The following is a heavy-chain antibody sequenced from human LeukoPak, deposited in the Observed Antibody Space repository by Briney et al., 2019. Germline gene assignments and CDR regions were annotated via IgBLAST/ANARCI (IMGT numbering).Heavy chain of an antibody. CDR1: GFTFSSYA. J-gene: IGHJ4*02. Sequence: GGSLRLSCAASGFTFSSYAMSWVRQAPGKGLEWVGRIRNKANSYTTEYAASVKGRFTISRDDSKNSLYLQMNSLKTEDTAVYYCARVVDYYFDYWGQGTLVTVSS. D-gene: IGHD6-6*01. V-gene: IGHV3-72*01. CDR2: IRNKANSYTT. CDR3: ARVVDYYFDY.